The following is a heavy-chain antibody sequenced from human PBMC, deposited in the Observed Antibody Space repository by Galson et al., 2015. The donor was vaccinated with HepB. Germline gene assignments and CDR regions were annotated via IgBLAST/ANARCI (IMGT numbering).Heavy chain of an antibody. J-gene: IGHJ6*02. Sequence: SVKVSCKASGCTFSSYAVSWVRQAPGQGLEWMGGIITIFGTANYEQKFQGRVTITADKSTNTAYMELSSLRSEDTAVYYCARASGTAVVYYYYYGMDVWGQGTTVTVSS. V-gene: IGHV1-69*06. CDR2: IITIFGTA. D-gene: IGHD5-18*01. CDR3: ARASGTAVVYYYYYGMDV. CDR1: GCTFSSYA.